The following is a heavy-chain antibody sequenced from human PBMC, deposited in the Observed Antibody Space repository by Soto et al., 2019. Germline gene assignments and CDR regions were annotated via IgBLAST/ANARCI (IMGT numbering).Heavy chain of an antibody. V-gene: IGHV1-69*12. J-gene: IGHJ6*02. D-gene: IGHD3-3*02. Sequence: QVQLMQSGAEVKKPGSSVKVSCKASGGTFSTSAISWVRQAPGEGLEWVGGIMPVFATPDYAQKFQGRVTISADESTTTAYLELTSLTTDDPAVYSCARDKDRQQLGGNYYYILDVWGQGTAITVSS. CDR2: IMPVFATP. CDR1: GGTFSTSA. CDR3: ARDKDRQQLGGNYYYILDV.